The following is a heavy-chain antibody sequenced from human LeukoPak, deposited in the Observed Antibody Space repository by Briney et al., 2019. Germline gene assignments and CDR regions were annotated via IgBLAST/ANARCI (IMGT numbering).Heavy chain of an antibody. D-gene: IGHD4-23*01. CDR3: AREGGGNSAFDI. CDR2: IYYSGST. Sequence: SETLSLTCTVPGGPISSYYWSWIRQPPGKGLGWIGYIYYSGSTNYNPSLKSRVTISVDTSKNQFSLKLSSVTAADTAVYYCAREGGGNSAFDIWGQGTMVTVSS. CDR1: GGPISSYY. V-gene: IGHV4-59*01. J-gene: IGHJ3*02.